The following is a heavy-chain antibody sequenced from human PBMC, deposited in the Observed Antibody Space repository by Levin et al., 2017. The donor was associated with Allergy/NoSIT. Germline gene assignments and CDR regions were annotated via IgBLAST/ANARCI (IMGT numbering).Heavy chain of an antibody. CDR3: ARSGSPEY. CDR1: GFTFSDYS. V-gene: IGHV3-21*01. CDR2: ISPNSNYI. D-gene: IGHD3-22*01. Sequence: GGSLRLSCAASGFTFSDYSMNWVRQAPGKGLEWVSSISPNSNYIYYADSLKGRFTISRDNAKSSVFLQMNSLRAEDTALYYCARSGSPEYRGQGTLVTVSS. J-gene: IGHJ4*02.